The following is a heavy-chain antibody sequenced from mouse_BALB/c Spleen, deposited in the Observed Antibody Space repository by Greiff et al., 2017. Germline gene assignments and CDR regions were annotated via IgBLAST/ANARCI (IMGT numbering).Heavy chain of an antibody. D-gene: IGHD1-1*01. V-gene: IGHV1S137*01. CDR3: ARDYGSIVFDY. Sequence: QVQLKQSGAELVRPGVSVKISCKGSGYTFTDYAMHWVKQSHAKSLEWIGVISTYYGDASYNQKFKGKATMTVDKSSSTAYMELARLTSEDSAIYYCARDYGSIVFDYWGQGTTLTVSS. J-gene: IGHJ2*01. CDR2: ISTYYGDA. CDR1: GYTFTDYA.